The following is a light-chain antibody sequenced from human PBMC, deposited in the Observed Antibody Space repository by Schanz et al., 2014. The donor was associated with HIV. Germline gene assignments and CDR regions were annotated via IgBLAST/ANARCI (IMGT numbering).Light chain of an antibody. Sequence: IRITQSPSSLSASKGDRVTVTCRTSQDIRSYLAWYQQKPGKAPTFLIYAASTLQSGVPSRFSGSGSGTLFTLTISSLQPEDYATYYCQKANDVPYTFGQGTKVDIK. CDR3: QKANDVPYT. CDR2: AAS. CDR1: QDIRSY. V-gene: IGKV1-8*01. J-gene: IGKJ2*01.